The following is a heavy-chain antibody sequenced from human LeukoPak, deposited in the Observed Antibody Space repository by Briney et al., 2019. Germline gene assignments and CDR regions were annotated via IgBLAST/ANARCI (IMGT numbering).Heavy chain of an antibody. V-gene: IGHV4-30-2*01. J-gene: IGHJ3*02. CDR1: GGSISSGGYS. Sequence: SETLSLTCAASGGSISSGGYSWLGLRQPPGKGLEWIGYIYHSGSTYYNPSLKSRVAISVDRSKNQFSLKLSSVTAADTAVYYCARGIAAAGSAFDIWGQGTMVTVSS. D-gene: IGHD6-13*01. CDR3: ARGIAAAGSAFDI. CDR2: IYHSGST.